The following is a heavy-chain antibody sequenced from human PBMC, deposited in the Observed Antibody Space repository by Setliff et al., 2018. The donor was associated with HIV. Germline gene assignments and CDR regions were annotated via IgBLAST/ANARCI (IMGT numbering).Heavy chain of an antibody. D-gene: IGHD3-22*01. J-gene: IGHJ1*01. Sequence: PGGSLRLSCVASGFTFDDHGMSWVRQVPGKGLEWVSGINWNGGKTSYADSVEGRFTISRDNANNSLYLQMNSLRAEDTAFYYCARTYYYDTSGYWGQGTLVTVS. CDR1: GFTFDDHG. V-gene: IGHV3-20*04. CDR3: ARTYYYDTSGY. CDR2: INWNGGKT.